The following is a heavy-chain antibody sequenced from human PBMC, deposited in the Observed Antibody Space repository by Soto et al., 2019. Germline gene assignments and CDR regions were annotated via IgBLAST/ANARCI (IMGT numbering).Heavy chain of an antibody. D-gene: IGHD3-3*01. CDR1: GFSVNSDY. J-gene: IGHJ3*01. Sequence: EAQLVESGGGLIQPGGSLRLSCAASGFSVNSDYMTWVRQAPGKGLEWVSVIYLDGSTFYSDSVKGRFTISKDSSKTTVFLQKNNLRTEDTAVYFCAREPFWSSHLPLDAFDVWGQGTMVTVSS. V-gene: IGHV3-53*01. CDR2: IYLDGST. CDR3: AREPFWSSHLPLDAFDV.